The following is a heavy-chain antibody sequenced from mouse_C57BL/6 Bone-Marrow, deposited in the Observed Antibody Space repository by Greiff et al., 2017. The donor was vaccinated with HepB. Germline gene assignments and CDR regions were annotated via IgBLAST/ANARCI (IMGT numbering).Heavy chain of an antibody. CDR3: ARFYYGSSYGDY. J-gene: IGHJ2*01. CDR1: GYTFTTYP. Sequence: QVQLKESGAELVKPGASVKMSCKASGYTFTTYPIEWMKQNHGKSLEWIGNFHPYNDDTKYNEKFKGKATLTVEKSSSTVYLELSRLTSDDSAVYYCARFYYGSSYGDYWGQGTTLTVSS. CDR2: FHPYNDDT. V-gene: IGHV1-47*01. D-gene: IGHD1-1*01.